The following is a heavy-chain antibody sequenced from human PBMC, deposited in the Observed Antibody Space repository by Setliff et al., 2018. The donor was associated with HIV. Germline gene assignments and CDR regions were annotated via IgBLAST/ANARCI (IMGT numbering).Heavy chain of an antibody. CDR1: GASIRSLH. CDR2: IYYSGSA. CDR3: ARVLDYYDSSPYYFDY. Sequence: SETLSLTCTVSGASIRSLHWSWIRQPPGKGLEWIGYIYYSGSANYTPSLKSRVTISLDTSKSQFSLKLSSVTAADTAMYYCARVLDYYDSSPYYFDYWGQGTLVTVS. J-gene: IGHJ4*02. D-gene: IGHD3-22*01. V-gene: IGHV4-59*11.